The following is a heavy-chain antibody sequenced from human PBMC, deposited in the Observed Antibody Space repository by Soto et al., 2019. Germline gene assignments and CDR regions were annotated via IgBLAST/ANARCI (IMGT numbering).Heavy chain of an antibody. J-gene: IGHJ4*02. CDR1: GFTFSSYA. D-gene: IGHD6-13*01. CDR3: AKENGYSSTWFEFDY. Sequence: EVQLLESGGGLVQPGGFLRLSCGASGFTFSSYAMSWVRQAPGKGLEWVSAISGSGGSTDYADSVKGRFTISRDNSKNTLYLQMNSLRAEDTAVYYCAKENGYSSTWFEFDYWGQGTLVTVSS. V-gene: IGHV3-23*01. CDR2: ISGSGGST.